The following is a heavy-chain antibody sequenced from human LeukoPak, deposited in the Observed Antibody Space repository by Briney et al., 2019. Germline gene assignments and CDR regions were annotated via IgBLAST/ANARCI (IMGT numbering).Heavy chain of an antibody. D-gene: IGHD3-9*01. V-gene: IGHV1-18*01. CDR1: GYTFTSYG. Sequence: GASVKVSCKASGYTFTSYGISWVRQAPGQGLEWMGWISAYNGNTNYAQKLQGRVTMTTDTSTSTAYMELRSLRSDDTAVYYCARDGLRYFDWLLSYYYMDVWGKGTTVTVSS. CDR3: ARDGLRYFDWLLSYYYMDV. J-gene: IGHJ6*03. CDR2: ISAYNGNT.